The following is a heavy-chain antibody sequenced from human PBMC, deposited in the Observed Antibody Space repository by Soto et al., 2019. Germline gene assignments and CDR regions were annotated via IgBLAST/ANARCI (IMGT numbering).Heavy chain of an antibody. CDR2: IYRGGST. D-gene: IGHD3-10*01. CDR1: GFTVTNNY. V-gene: IGHV3-53*01. CDR3: ARDYGPPNYYYGMDV. Sequence: WWSLRLSCAASGFTVTNNYMSWCRQAPGKGLEWVSVIYRGGSTYYADSVKGRFTISRDNSKNTLYLQMNSLRTEDTAVYYCARDYGPPNYYYGMDVWGQGTTVTVSS. J-gene: IGHJ6*02.